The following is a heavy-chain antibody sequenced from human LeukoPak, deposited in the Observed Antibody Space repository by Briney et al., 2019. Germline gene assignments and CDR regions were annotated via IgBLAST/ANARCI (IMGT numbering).Heavy chain of an antibody. J-gene: IGHJ4*02. CDR2: ISGSGGST. V-gene: IGHV3-23*01. CDR1: GFTFSSYA. CDR3: AKDFGLLRYFDWLLTFDY. D-gene: IGHD3-9*01. Sequence: PGGSLRLSCAASGFTFSSYAMSWVRQAPGKGLEWVSAISGSGGSTYYADSVKGRFTISRDNSKNTLYLQMNSLRAEDTAVYYCAKDFGLLRYFDWLLTFDYWGQGTLVTVSS.